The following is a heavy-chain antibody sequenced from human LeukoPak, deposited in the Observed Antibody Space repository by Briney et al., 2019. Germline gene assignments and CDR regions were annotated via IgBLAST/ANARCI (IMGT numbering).Heavy chain of an antibody. Sequence: GGSLRLSCAASGFSFSSYAMSWVRQAPGKGLEWVSAISGSAGTTYYADSVKGRFTVSRDNSKNTLYLQMNSLRAEDTAVYYCAKDFFSAGWQHLTVHNWFDPWGQGTLVTVSS. D-gene: IGHD6-13*01. CDR1: GFSFSSYA. J-gene: IGHJ5*02. V-gene: IGHV3-23*01. CDR2: ISGSAGTT. CDR3: AKDFFSAGWQHLTVHNWFDP.